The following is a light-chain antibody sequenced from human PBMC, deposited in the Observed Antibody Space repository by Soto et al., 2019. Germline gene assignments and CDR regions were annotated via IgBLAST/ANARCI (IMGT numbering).Light chain of an antibody. J-gene: IGLJ3*02. CDR2: SDN. V-gene: IGLV1-44*01. CDR3: AAWDDSLNARV. CDR1: SSNIESNA. Sequence: QAVVTQPPSASGTPGQRVTISCSGSSSNIESNAVNWYQQLPGAAPKLLIYSDNQRPSGVPDRFSGSKSGTSASLAISGLQSEDEADYYCAAWDDSLNARVFGGGTQLTVL.